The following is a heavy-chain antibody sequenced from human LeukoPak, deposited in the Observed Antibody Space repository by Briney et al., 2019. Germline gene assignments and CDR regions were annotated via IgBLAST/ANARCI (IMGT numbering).Heavy chain of an antibody. D-gene: IGHD6-13*01. CDR1: GGSIRSYY. CDR3: ARHSSSWYPDY. V-gene: IGHV4-59*08. CDR2: IHYTGST. Sequence: SETLSLACTVSGGSIRSYYWSWIRQPPGKGLEWIGYIHYTGSTNYNPSLKSRVTISVDTSKNQFSLQLSSVTATDTAVYFCARHSSSWYPDYWGQGTLVTVSS. J-gene: IGHJ4*02.